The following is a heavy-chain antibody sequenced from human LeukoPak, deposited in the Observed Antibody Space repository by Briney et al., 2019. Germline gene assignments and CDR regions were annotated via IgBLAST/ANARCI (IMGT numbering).Heavy chain of an antibody. V-gene: IGHV1-2*02. D-gene: IGHD7-27*01. CDR3: ARSSGDEGYYYYYYMDV. Sequence: ASVKVSCKASGYTFTGYYMHWVRQAPGQGLEWMGWINPNSGGTNYAQKFQGRVTMTRNTSISTAYMELSSLRSEDTAVYYCARSSGDEGYYYYYYMDVWGKGTTVTISS. CDR1: GYTFTGYY. J-gene: IGHJ6*03. CDR2: INPNSGGT.